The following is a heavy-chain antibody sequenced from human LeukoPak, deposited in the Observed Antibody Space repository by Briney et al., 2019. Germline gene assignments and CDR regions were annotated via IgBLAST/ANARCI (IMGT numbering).Heavy chain of an antibody. D-gene: IGHD3-22*01. CDR3: ARVVEGYYYYMDV. CDR2: MYYSGNT. V-gene: IGHV4-39*02. CDR1: GGSINSSIYY. J-gene: IGHJ6*03. Sequence: SETLSLTCTVSGGSINSSIYYWGRIRQPPGEGLEWIGSMYYSGNTYYKPSLRSRVTISVDTSKNLFSLKLRSVTAADTAVYYCARVVEGYYYYMDVWGKGTTVTVSS.